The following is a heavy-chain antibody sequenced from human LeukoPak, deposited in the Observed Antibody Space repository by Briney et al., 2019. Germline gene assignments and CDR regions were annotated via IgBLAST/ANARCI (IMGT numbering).Heavy chain of an antibody. J-gene: IGHJ4*02. D-gene: IGHD2-15*01. Sequence: GGSLRLSCAASGFTFSSCNMKWVRQAPGEGLEWVSSISRTGTYIYYADSVKGRFTVSRDNAQNSLYLQMNSLRVEDTAVYYCARVLETDCTGGSCYSGLDYWGQGTLVTVSS. CDR1: GFTFSSCN. V-gene: IGHV3-21*01. CDR3: ARVLETDCTGGSCYSGLDY. CDR2: ISRTGTYI.